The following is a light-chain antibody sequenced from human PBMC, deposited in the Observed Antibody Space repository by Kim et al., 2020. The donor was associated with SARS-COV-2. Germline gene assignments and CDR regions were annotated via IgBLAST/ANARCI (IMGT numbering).Light chain of an antibody. CDR3: TSFASGATPYV. V-gene: IGLV2-14*03. J-gene: IGLJ1*01. CDR2: DVT. Sequence: QSIIISCTGTTSDIGGYDFVSWYQQQPGKAPKLMIYDVTNRPSGVSHRFSGSKSGNTASLITSGLQAEDEADYFCTSFASGATPYVFGAGTKVTVL. CDR1: TSDIGGYDF.